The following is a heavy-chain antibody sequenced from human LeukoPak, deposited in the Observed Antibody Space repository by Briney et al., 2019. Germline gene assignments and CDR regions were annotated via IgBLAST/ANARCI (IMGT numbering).Heavy chain of an antibody. V-gene: IGHV4-34*01. Sequence: PSETLSLTCAVYGGSFSGYYWSWIRQPPGKGLEWIGEINHSGSTNYNPSLKSRVTISVDTSKNQFSLKLSSVTAADTAVYYCARHIFVYSGYDYDLGENYYYMDVWGKGTTVTISS. J-gene: IGHJ6*03. CDR1: GGSFSGYY. D-gene: IGHD5-12*01. CDR2: INHSGST. CDR3: ARHIFVYSGYDYDLGENYYYMDV.